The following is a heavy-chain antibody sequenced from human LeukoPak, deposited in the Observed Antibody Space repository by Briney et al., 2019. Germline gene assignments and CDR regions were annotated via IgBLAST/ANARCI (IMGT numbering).Heavy chain of an antibody. CDR3: VRRYYYGSGSSLFYYFDY. CDR2: ISVNNGKT. J-gene: IGHJ4*02. D-gene: IGHD3-10*01. Sequence: GASVKVSCKASGYSFINYGIIWVRQAPGQGLEWMGWISVNNGKTNYAQNFQGRVTMTADTSTSPAYMELGSLRSDDPAVYFCVRRYYYGSGSSLFYYFDYWGQGTLVTVSS. V-gene: IGHV1-18*01. CDR1: GYSFINYG.